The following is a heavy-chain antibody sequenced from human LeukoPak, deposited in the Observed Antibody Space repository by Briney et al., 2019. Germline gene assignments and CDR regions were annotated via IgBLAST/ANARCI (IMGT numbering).Heavy chain of an antibody. Sequence: SVKVSCKASGGTFSSYAISWVRQAPGQGLEWMEGIIPIFGTANYAQKFQGRVTITTDESTSTAYMELSSLRSEDTAVYYCARAAATALHFDYWGQGTLVTVSS. D-gene: IGHD6-25*01. J-gene: IGHJ4*02. CDR3: ARAAATALHFDY. CDR2: IIPIFGTA. CDR1: GGTFSSYA. V-gene: IGHV1-69*05.